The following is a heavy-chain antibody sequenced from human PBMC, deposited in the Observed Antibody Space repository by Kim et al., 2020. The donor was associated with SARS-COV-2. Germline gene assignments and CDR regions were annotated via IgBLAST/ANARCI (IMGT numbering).Heavy chain of an antibody. CDR2: INYSGNT. D-gene: IGHD6-6*01. Sequence: SETLSLTCTVSGDSISRSSNYWGWIRQPPGKGLEWIGCINYSGNTYYNPSLKSRVTISVDTSKNQFSLKMRSVTAADTAVYYCARLVSENSAVEDWGQGTLCSVSS. J-gene: IGHJ4*02. CDR1: GDSISRSSNY. V-gene: IGHV4-39*01. CDR3: ARLVSENSAVED.